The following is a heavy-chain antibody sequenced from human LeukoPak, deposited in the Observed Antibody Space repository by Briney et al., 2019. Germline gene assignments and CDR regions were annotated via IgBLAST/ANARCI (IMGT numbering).Heavy chain of an antibody. D-gene: IGHD4-11*01. CDR1: GFSFSHYW. V-gene: IGHV3-7*03. Sequence: GGSLKLSCTASGFSFSHYWMAWVRQAPGKGLEWMANIKEDKGYQQYAESVRGRVTVSRDKSANTVYLQMSSLRPDDTAVYFCARSKGRSWSFDSWGQGTLVAVPS. CDR2: IKEDKGYQ. CDR3: ARSKGRSWSFDS. J-gene: IGHJ4*02.